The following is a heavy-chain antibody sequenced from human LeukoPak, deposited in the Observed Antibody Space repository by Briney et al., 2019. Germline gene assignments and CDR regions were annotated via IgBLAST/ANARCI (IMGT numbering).Heavy chain of an antibody. V-gene: IGHV4-59*01. CDR1: GGSISSYY. Sequence: PSETLSPTCTVSGGSISSYYWSWIRQPPGKGLEWIGYIYYSGSTNYNPSLKSRVTISVDTSKNQFSLKLSSVTAADTAVYYCARDAPDYGDYREYWYFDLWGRGTLVTVSS. D-gene: IGHD4-17*01. J-gene: IGHJ2*01. CDR2: IYYSGST. CDR3: ARDAPDYGDYREYWYFDL.